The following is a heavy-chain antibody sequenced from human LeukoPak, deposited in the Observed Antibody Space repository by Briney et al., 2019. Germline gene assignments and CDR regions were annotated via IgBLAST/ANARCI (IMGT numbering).Heavy chain of an antibody. CDR2: INPTSGTT. Sequence: GASVKVSCKASGYTFSNYYMHWVRQAPGQGLEWMGIINPTSGTTSHAQKFQGRVTMTRDTSTSTVYMELSSLRSEDTAVYYCAAAAMVRGVPFDYWGQGTLVTVSS. D-gene: IGHD3-10*01. CDR3: AAAAMVRGVPFDY. V-gene: IGHV1-46*01. J-gene: IGHJ4*02. CDR1: GYTFSNYY.